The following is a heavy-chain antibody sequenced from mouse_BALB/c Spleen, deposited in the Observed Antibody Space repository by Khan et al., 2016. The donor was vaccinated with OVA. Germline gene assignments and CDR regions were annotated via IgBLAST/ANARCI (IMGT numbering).Heavy chain of an antibody. CDR1: GFTFSGFG. D-gene: IGHD2-3*01. CDR2: ISSDSNTI. V-gene: IGHV5-17*02. Sequence: EVELVESGGGLVQTGGSRKLSCAASGFTFSGFGMHWVRQAPEKGLEWVAYISSDSNTIYYADTVKGRFTISSDNLKNTLFLQMTSLRSEDTAMYYCARTGYYYFDYWGQGTTLTVSS. J-gene: IGHJ2*01. CDR3: ARTGYYYFDY.